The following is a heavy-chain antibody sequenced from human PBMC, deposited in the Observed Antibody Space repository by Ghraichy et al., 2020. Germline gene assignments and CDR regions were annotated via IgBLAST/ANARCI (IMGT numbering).Heavy chain of an antibody. CDR2: ISGSGGST. Sequence: GESLNISCAASGFTFSSYAMSWVRQAPGKGLEWVSAISGSGGSTYYADSVKGRFTISRDNSKNTLYLQMNSLRAEDTAVYYCAKDKGYGSGWYDTVDYWGQGTLVTVSS. CDR1: GFTFSSYA. CDR3: AKDKGYGSGWYDTVDY. V-gene: IGHV3-23*01. J-gene: IGHJ4*02. D-gene: IGHD6-19*01.